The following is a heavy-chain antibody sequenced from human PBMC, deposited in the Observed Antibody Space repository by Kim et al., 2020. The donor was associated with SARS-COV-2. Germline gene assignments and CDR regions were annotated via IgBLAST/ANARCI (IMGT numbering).Heavy chain of an antibody. V-gene: IGHV1-46*01. CDR3: ARDRLSSSGWDAGWDYYYGMDV. D-gene: IGHD6-19*01. CDR1: GYTFTSYY. CDR2: INPSGGST. Sequence: ASVKVSCKASGYTFTSYYMHWVRQAPGQGLEWMGIINPSGGSTSYAQKFQGRVMTRDTSTSPVYMELSSLRSEDTAVYYCARDRLSSSGWDAGWDYYYGMDVWCQGTTFTVSS. J-gene: IGHJ6*02.